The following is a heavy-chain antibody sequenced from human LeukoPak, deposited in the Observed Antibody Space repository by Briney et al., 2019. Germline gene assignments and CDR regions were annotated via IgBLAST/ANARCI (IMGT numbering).Heavy chain of an antibody. CDR3: TTWTDLYDY. J-gene: IGHJ4*02. V-gene: IGHV3-15*01. CDR1: GFTFSNAW. Sequence: GGSLRLSCAASGFTFSNAWMSWVRQAPGMGLDWVGRIRSKTDGGTIDYAAPVKGRFVISRDDSRDTLYLQMNSLRIEDTAMYYCTTWTDLYDYWGQGILVTVSP. CDR2: IRSKTDGGTI. D-gene: IGHD3/OR15-3a*01.